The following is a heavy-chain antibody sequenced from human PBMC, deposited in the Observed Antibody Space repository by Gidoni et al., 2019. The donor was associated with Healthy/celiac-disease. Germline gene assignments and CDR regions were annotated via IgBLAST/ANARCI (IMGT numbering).Heavy chain of an antibody. D-gene: IGHD6-6*01. CDR1: GGTFSSYD. CDR3: ASSTAARPDY. CDR2: IIPILVIA. V-gene: IGHV1-69*04. J-gene: IGHJ4*02. Sequence: QVQLVQSGAEVKKPGSSVKVSCKASGGTFSSYDISWVRQAPGQGLEWMGRIIPILVIANYAQKFQGRVTITADKSTSTAYMELSSLRSEDTAVYYCASSTAARPDYWGQGTLVTVSS.